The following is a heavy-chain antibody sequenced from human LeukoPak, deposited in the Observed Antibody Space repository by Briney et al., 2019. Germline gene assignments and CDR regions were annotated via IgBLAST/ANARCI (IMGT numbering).Heavy chain of an antibody. CDR3: ARTSYQARGAQYFDL. Sequence: LGGSLSLSCAASGFTFSTYDMHWVRQATGKGLEWVSAIGTAGDTYYTGSVKGRFTISRENAKISLCLQMNSLRAGDTAVYYCARTSYQARGAQYFDLWGRGTLVTVSS. CDR1: GFTFSTYD. J-gene: IGHJ2*01. CDR2: IGTAGDT. V-gene: IGHV3-13*04. D-gene: IGHD2-2*01.